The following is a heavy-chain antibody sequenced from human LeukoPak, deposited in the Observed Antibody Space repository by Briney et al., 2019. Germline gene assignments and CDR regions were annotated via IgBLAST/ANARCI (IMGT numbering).Heavy chain of an antibody. J-gene: IGHJ4*02. D-gene: IGHD5-24*01. CDR3: AREPRDSLYFDY. CDR2: INPSAGNT. V-gene: IGHV1-46*01. CDR1: GYIFTTYY. Sequence: ASVKVSCKASGYIFTTYYIHWVRQAPGQGLEWMGIINPSAGNTGSAEKFQGRVTMTRDTSTSTVYMELSSLRSEDTAVYYCAREPRDSLYFDYWGQGSLVTVSS.